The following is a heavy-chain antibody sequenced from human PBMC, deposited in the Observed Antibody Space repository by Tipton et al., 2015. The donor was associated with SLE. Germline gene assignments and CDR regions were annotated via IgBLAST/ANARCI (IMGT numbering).Heavy chain of an antibody. Sequence: TLSLTCSVSGASITTKTYYWAWIRQPPGKGLEWIGSIYYSGSTYYKSSLQSRVTISLDTSKNQFSLKLSSVTAAGTAVYYCARHVLVRDWIDPWGQGTPVTVSS. CDR1: GASITTKTYY. CDR2: IYYSGST. V-gene: IGHV4-39*07. D-gene: IGHD6-13*01. CDR3: ARHVLVRDWIDP. J-gene: IGHJ5*02.